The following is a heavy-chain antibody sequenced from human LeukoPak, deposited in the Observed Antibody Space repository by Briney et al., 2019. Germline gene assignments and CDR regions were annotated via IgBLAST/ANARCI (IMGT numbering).Heavy chain of an antibody. CDR1: GASFSSISYY. CDR3: ARHVKAVAGSY. V-gene: IGHV4-39*01. J-gene: IGHJ4*02. CDR2: IQYSGST. Sequence: SSETLSLTCAVSGASFSSISYYWGWIRQPPGKGLEWIASIQYSGSTYYNPSLKSLVTISVDTSKNQFSLRLSSVTAADTAVYYCARHVKAVAGSYWGQGTLVTVSS. D-gene: IGHD2-15*01.